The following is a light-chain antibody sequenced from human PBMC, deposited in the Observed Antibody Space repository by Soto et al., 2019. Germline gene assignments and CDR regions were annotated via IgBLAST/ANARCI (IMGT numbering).Light chain of an antibody. CDR3: EQYNSYRT. Sequence: DIQMTQSPSTLSASVGDRVTITCRASQSISSWLAWYQQKPGKAPKLLIYDASSLESGVPSRFSGRGSGTEFTLTISSLQTDDFATYYCEQYNSYRTFGQGTKVEIK. V-gene: IGKV1-5*01. CDR2: DAS. CDR1: QSISSW. J-gene: IGKJ1*01.